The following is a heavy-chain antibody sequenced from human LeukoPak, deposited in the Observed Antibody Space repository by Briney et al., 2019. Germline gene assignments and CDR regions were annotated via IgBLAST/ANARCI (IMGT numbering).Heavy chain of an antibody. V-gene: IGHV4-61*02. Sequence: SQTLSLTCTVSGGSISSGSYYWSWIRQPAGKGLEWIGRIYTSGSTNYNPSLKSRVTMSVDTSKNQFSLKLSSVTAADTAVYDCARSPMVRGINWFDPGGQGTLVTVSS. J-gene: IGHJ5*02. CDR3: ARSPMVRGINWFDP. D-gene: IGHD3-10*01. CDR2: IYTSGST. CDR1: GGSISSGSYY.